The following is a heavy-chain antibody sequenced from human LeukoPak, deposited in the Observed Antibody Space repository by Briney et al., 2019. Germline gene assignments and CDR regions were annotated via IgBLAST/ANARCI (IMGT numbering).Heavy chain of an antibody. CDR2: IYSGGST. V-gene: IGHV3-53*01. D-gene: IGHD3-10*01. J-gene: IGHJ4*02. CDR3: ARVGGH. CDR1: GLTVSRNY. Sequence: GGSLRLSCAASGLTVSRNYMSWVRQAPGKGLESVSAIYSGGSTYYADSVRGRFTISRDNSKNTLYLQMNSLRVEDTAVYYCARVGGHWGQGTLVTVSS.